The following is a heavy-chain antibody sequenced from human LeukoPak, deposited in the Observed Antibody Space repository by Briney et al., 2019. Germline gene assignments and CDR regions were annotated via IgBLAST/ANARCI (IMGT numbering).Heavy chain of an antibody. CDR2: IYYSGST. D-gene: IGHD6-19*01. CDR3: ARHSSGWSALFDY. V-gene: IGHV4-59*01. Sequence: SETLSLTCTVSGGSISSYYWSWIRQPPGKGLEWIGYIYYSGSTNYNPSLKSRVTISVDTSKNQFSLKLSSVTAADTAVYYCARHSSGWSALFDYWGQGTLVTVSS. J-gene: IGHJ4*02. CDR1: GGSISSYY.